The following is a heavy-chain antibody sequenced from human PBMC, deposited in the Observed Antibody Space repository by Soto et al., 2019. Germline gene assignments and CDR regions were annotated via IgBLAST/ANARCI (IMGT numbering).Heavy chain of an antibody. CDR2: ISYDGSNK. D-gene: IGHD3-22*01. CDR3: ARSITMIGADY. Sequence: PGGSLRLSCAASGFTFGSYAMHWVRQAPGKGLEWVAVISYDGSNKYYADSVKGRFTISRDNSKNTLYLQMNGLRAEDTAVYYCARSITMIGADYWGQGTLVTVSS. CDR1: GFTFGSYA. V-gene: IGHV3-30-3*01. J-gene: IGHJ4*02.